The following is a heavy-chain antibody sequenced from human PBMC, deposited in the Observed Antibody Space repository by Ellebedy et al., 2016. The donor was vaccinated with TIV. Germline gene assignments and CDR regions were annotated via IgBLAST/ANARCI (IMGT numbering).Heavy chain of an antibody. CDR1: GDSISRSSYY. CDR3: ARWFGELLYVRWFDP. Sequence: SETLSLTCTVSGDSISRSSYYWGWIRQPPGKGLEWIGSIYYTGSTDYTPSLKSRVAISADTSKNQFSLRLSLVTAADTAVYYCARWFGELLYVRWFDPWGQGTLVTVSS. J-gene: IGHJ5*02. D-gene: IGHD3-10*01. CDR2: IYYTGST. V-gene: IGHV4-39*01.